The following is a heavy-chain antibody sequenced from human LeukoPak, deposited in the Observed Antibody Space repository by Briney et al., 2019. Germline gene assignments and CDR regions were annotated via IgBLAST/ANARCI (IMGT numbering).Heavy chain of an antibody. CDR3: ARVGYCGGDCSNYYYYMDV. J-gene: IGHJ6*03. D-gene: IGHD2-21*01. V-gene: IGHV1-2*02. Sequence: ASVKVSCKASGYTFTGYYMHWVRQAPGQGLEWMGWINPNSGGTNYAQKFQGRVTMTRDTSISTAYMELSRLRSDDTAVYHCARVGYCGGDCSNYYYYMDVWGKGTTVTVSS. CDR2: INPNSGGT. CDR1: GYTFTGYY.